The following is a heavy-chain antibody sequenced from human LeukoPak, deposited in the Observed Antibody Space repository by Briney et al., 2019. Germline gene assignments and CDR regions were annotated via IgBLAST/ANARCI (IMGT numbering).Heavy chain of an antibody. CDR2: IKSKTDGGTT. CDR3: TTAGQQLVGKYYYYYMDV. V-gene: IGHV3-15*01. J-gene: IGHJ6*03. D-gene: IGHD6-13*01. Sequence: PGGSLRLSCAASGFTFSNAWMSWVRQAPGKGLEWVGRIKSKTDGGTTDHAAPVKGRFTISRDDSKNTLYLQMNSLKTEDTAVYYCTTAGQQLVGKYYYYYMDVWGKGTTVTVSS. CDR1: GFTFSNAW.